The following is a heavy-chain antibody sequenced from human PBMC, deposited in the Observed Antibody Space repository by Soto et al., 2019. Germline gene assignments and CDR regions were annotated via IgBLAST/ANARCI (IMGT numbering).Heavy chain of an antibody. D-gene: IGHD6-13*01. V-gene: IGHV3-23*01. CDR2: ISGSGGST. CDR3: AKVGSSWYHYFDY. J-gene: IGHJ4*02. CDR1: GFTFSSYA. Sequence: GGSLRLSCAASGFTFSSYAMSWVRQAPGKGLEWVSAISGSGGSTYYADSVKGRFTISRDNSKNTLYLQMNSLRAEETAVYYCAKVGSSWYHYFDYWGQGTLVTVSS.